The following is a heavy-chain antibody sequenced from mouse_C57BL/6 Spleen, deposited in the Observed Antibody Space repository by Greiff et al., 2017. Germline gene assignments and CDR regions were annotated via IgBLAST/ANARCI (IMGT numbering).Heavy chain of an antibody. CDR3: ATRRDGAMDD. V-gene: IGHV1-66*01. J-gene: IGHJ4*01. Sequence: QVQLQQSGPELVKPGASVKISCKASGYSFTSYYIHWVKQRPGQGLEWIGWIYPGSGNTKYNEKFKGKATLTADTSSSTAYMQLSSLTSEDSAVYYCATRRDGAMDDWGQGTSVTVSS. CDR2: IYPGSGNT. D-gene: IGHD2-3*01. CDR1: GYSFTSYY.